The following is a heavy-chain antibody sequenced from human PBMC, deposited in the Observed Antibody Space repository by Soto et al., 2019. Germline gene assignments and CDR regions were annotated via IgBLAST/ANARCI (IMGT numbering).Heavy chain of an antibody. V-gene: IGHV3-23*01. CDR3: ASYYDSSGYSPMDV. Sequence: GESLRLSCAASGFTFSSYAMSWVRQAPGKGLEWVSAISGSGGSTYYADSVKGRFTISRDNSKNTLYLQMNSLRAEDTAVYYCASYYDSSGYSPMDVWGQGTTVTVSS. D-gene: IGHD3-22*01. CDR2: ISGSGGST. J-gene: IGHJ6*02. CDR1: GFTFSSYA.